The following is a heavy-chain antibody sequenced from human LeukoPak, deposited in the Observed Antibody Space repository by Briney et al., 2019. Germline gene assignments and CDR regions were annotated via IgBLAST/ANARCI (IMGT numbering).Heavy chain of an antibody. V-gene: IGHV4-59*01. CDR1: GGSISSYY. Sequence: LETPSLTCTVSGGSISSYYWSWIRQPPGKGLEWIGYIYYSGSTNYNPSLKRRVTISVDTSKNQFSLKLSSVTAADTAVYYCARDDGDYVGGLDPWGQGTLVTVSS. D-gene: IGHD4-17*01. CDR3: ARDDGDYVGGLDP. CDR2: IYYSGST. J-gene: IGHJ5*02.